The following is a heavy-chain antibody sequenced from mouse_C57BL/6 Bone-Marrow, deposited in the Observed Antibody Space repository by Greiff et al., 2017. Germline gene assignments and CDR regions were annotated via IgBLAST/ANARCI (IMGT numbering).Heavy chain of an antibody. CDR1: YTFSRRVH. D-gene: IGHD1-1*02. V-gene: IGHV1-87*01. CDR3: SADAAVYYCSINGYLDY. CDR2: GQGLEGVG. Sequence: VKLQESGPELARPWASVKISCQAFYTFSRRVHFAIRDTNYWMQWVKQRPGQGLEGVGAMLRGNGDTTYNKKIKGRATMTADKSSRTAYMKLISLTSADAAVYYCSINGYLDYWGQGTTLTVSS. J-gene: IGHJ2*01.